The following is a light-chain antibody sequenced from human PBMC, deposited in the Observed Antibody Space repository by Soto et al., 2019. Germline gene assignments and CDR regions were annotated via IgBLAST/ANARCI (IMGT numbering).Light chain of an antibody. Sequence: VLTQSPATLSVSPGESATLSCRASQSISSHLAWYQQKPGQAPRLLIYGASTRATGSPARFSGSESGTEFTLTIRSLQSEDFAFYYCQQSKPWPWTFGQGTKVEI. V-gene: IGKV3-15*01. CDR3: QQSKPWPWT. J-gene: IGKJ1*01. CDR1: QSISSH. CDR2: GAS.